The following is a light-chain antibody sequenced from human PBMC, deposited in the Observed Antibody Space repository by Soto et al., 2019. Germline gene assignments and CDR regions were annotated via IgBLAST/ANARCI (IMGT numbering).Light chain of an antibody. V-gene: IGKV1-33*01. CDR2: GAS. CDR1: QDIRTS. J-gene: IGKJ3*01. Sequence: DIQMTQSPSSLSASVGARVSITCQASQDIRTSLSWFQQKPGRAPKLRIYGASNLETGVPSRFRGSGSVTDFTFAISGLQPEDIAPSYCQPDDTRPPFAFGPGTKVYIK. CDR3: QPDDTRPPFA.